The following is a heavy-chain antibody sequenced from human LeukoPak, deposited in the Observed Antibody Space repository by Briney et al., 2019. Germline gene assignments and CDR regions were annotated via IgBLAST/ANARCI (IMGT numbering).Heavy chain of an antibody. CDR3: ASSTWLGIDY. V-gene: IGHV4-34*01. J-gene: IGHJ4*02. Sequence: PSETLSLTCAVYGGSFSGYYWSWIRQPPGKGLVWIGEINHSGSTNYNPSLKSRVTISVDTSKNQFSLKLSSVTAADTAVYYCASSTWLGIDYWGQGTLVTVSS. D-gene: IGHD6-19*01. CDR1: GGSFSGYY. CDR2: INHSGST.